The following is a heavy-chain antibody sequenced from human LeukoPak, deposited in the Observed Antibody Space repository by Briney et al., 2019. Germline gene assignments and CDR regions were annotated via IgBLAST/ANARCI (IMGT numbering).Heavy chain of an antibody. CDR1: GGSISSYY. D-gene: IGHD1-26*01. Sequence: PSETLSLTCTVSGGSISSYYWSWIRQPPGKGLEWIGYIYYSGNTNYNPSLKSRVTISVDTSKNQFSLKLSSVTAADTAVYYCARRADSSGSYFGTWDNWFDPWGQGTLVTVSS. CDR2: IYYSGNT. CDR3: ARRADSSGSYFGTWDNWFDP. J-gene: IGHJ5*02. V-gene: IGHV4-59*08.